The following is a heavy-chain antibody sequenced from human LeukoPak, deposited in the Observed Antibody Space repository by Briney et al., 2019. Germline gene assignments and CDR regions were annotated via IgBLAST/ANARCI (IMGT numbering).Heavy chain of an antibody. CDR3: ANGLGYCSSTSCRGGAFDI. Sequence: PGRSLRLSCAASGITFSSYGMHWVRQAPGKGLEWVAVISYDGSNKYYADSVKGRFTISRDNSKNTLYLQMNSLRAEDTAVYYCANGLGYCSSTSCRGGAFDIWGQGTMVTVSS. J-gene: IGHJ3*02. CDR2: ISYDGSNK. V-gene: IGHV3-30*18. D-gene: IGHD2-2*03. CDR1: GITFSSYG.